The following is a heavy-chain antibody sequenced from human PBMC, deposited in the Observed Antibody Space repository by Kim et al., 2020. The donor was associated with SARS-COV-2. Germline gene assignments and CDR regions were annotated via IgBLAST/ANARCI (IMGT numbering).Heavy chain of an antibody. D-gene: IGHD3-22*01. J-gene: IGHJ3*02. CDR3: ASIDYYDSSGYYAPFDI. V-gene: IGHV4-39*07. Sequence: KSRVTISVDTSKNQFSRKLSSVTAADTAVYYCASIDYYDSSGYYAPFDIWGQGTMVTVSS.